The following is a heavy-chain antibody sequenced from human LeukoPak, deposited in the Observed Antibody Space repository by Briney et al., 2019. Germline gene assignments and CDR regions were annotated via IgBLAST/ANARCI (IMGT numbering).Heavy chain of an antibody. CDR2: INWNNDTI. CDR1: GFTFGAYC. V-gene: IGHV3-9*01. CDR3: TKDISSGRPAPYGMDV. D-gene: IGHD3-10*01. Sequence: GRSLRLSCAASGFTFGAYCMHWVRQPPGKGLEWVSAINWNNDTIHYADSVRGRFTISRDNAKNTLYLQMNSLKVEDTAFYFCTKDISSGRPAPYGMDVWGHGTTVTVSS. J-gene: IGHJ6*02.